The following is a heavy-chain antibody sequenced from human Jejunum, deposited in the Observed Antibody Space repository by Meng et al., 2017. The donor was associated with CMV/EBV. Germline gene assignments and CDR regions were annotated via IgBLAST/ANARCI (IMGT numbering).Heavy chain of an antibody. CDR2: IYGNDLT. Sequence: SGVASGLTVTSTFMTWVRQVPGKGLEWVSVIYGNDLTFYADSVKGRFTISRDKSKNTLYLQMDSLTVEDSAVYFCARAPGVTIVDSWGQGTLVTVSS. CDR1: GLTVTSTF. CDR3: ARAPGVTIVDS. J-gene: IGHJ4*02. V-gene: IGHV3-53*01. D-gene: IGHD3-3*01.